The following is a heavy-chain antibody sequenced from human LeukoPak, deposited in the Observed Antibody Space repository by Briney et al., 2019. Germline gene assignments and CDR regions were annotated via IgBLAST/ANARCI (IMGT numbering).Heavy chain of an antibody. CDR2: MYSGGNT. V-gene: IGHV3-53*01. CDR3: VRAEGLRLGEFFS. J-gene: IGHJ4*02. CDR1: GFTVSSNY. D-gene: IGHD3-16*01. Sequence: GGSLRLSCAASGFTVSSNYMSWVRQAPGKGLEWVSVMYSGGNTYYADSVKGRFTISRDNSKNTLHLQMNSLRAEDTAVYYCVRAEGLRLGEFFSWGQGTLVTVSS.